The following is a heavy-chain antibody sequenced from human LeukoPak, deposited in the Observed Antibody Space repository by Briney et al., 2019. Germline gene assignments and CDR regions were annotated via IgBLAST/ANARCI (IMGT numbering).Heavy chain of an antibody. CDR2: MNPNSGSK. Sequence: ASVKVSCKASGYTFTSYDINWVRQATGQGLEWMGWMNPNSGSKGYAQKFQGRVTITRNTSISTAYMELSGLRSEDTAVYYCARGRSTGYPYYFEYWGQGTLVTVPS. V-gene: IGHV1-8*03. J-gene: IGHJ4*02. CDR1: GYTFTSYD. CDR3: ARGRSTGYPYYFEY. D-gene: IGHD3-9*01.